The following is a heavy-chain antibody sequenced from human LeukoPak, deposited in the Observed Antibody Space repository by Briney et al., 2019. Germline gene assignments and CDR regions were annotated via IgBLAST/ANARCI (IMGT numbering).Heavy chain of an antibody. D-gene: IGHD2-15*01. CDR3: ARAFCYSGGTCYSDYNDY. CDR1: GFTFSDYY. V-gene: IGHV3-72*01. J-gene: IGHJ4*02. Sequence: GGSLRLSCAASGFTFSDYYMDWVRQAPGKGLEWDGRTRNRANGYTTEYAASVEGRFTVSRDNSKNSLFLQMNGLKPEDTAVYFCARAFCYSGGTCYSDYNDYWGQGALVTVSS. CDR2: TRNRANGYTT.